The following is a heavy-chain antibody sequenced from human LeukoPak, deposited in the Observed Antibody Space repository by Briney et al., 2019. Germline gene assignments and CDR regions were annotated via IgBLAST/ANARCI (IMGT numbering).Heavy chain of an antibody. D-gene: IGHD6-19*01. V-gene: IGHV3-7*01. J-gene: IGHJ4*02. CDR3: VTQWLGLFDY. Sequence: QSGGSLRLSCVASGFTFSSYWMHWVRQAPGKGLEWVANIKQDGSEKYYVDSVKGRFTISRDNAKNSLYLQMSSLRADDTAVYYCVTQWLGLFDYWGQGTLVTVSS. CDR1: GFTFSSYW. CDR2: IKQDGSEK.